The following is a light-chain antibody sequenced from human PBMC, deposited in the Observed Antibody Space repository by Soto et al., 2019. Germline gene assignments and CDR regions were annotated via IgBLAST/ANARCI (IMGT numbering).Light chain of an antibody. CDR3: QSYDISLSGYV. J-gene: IGLJ1*01. CDR1: RSNIGAGYD. V-gene: IGLV1-40*01. CDR2: GNS. Sequence: QSVLTQPPSVSGAPGQRVTISCTGSRSNIGAGYDVHWYQQLPGTAPKLLIYGNSNRPSGVPDRFSGSKSGTSASLAITGLQAEDEADYYCQSYDISLSGYVFGTGTKLTVL.